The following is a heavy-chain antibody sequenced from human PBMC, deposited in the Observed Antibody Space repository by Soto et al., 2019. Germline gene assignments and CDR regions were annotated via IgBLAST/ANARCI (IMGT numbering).Heavy chain of an antibody. D-gene: IGHD1-1*01. CDR3: ARGRTGTTSYFDY. Sequence: ASVKVSCKASGYTFTGYYLHWVRQAPGQGLEWMGWINPNSGGTNYAQKFQGRVTMARDTSISTAYMELSRLRSDDTAVYYCARGRTGTTSYFDYWGQGNLVTVSS. J-gene: IGHJ4*02. CDR1: GYTFTGYY. CDR2: INPNSGGT. V-gene: IGHV1-2*02.